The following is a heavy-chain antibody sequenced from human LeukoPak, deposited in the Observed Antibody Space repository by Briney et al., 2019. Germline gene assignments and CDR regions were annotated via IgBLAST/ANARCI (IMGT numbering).Heavy chain of an antibody. CDR2: ISWNSGSI. CDR1: GFTFDDYA. D-gene: IGHD3-9*01. Sequence: GGSLRLSCAASGFTFDDYAMHWVRHAPGKGLEWVSGISWNSGSIGYADSVKGRFTISRDNAKNSLYLQMNSLRAEDTALYYCAKDIGYFDWFNAFDIWGQGTMVTVSS. CDR3: AKDIGYFDWFNAFDI. V-gene: IGHV3-9*01. J-gene: IGHJ3*02.